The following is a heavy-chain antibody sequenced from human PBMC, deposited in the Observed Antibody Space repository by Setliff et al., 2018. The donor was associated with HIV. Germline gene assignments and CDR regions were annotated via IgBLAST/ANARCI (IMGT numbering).Heavy chain of an antibody. J-gene: IGHJ6*03. CDR1: GGSISSGNYY. Sequence: SETLSLTCTVSGGSISSGNYYWSWIRQPAGKGLEWIGEINHSGSTDYNPSLKSRVTISVDTSENQFSLKLTSVTAADTAMYFCARDATSEGYMDVWGKGTTVTVSS. V-gene: IGHV4-61*09. CDR2: INHSGST. CDR3: ARDATSEGYMDV.